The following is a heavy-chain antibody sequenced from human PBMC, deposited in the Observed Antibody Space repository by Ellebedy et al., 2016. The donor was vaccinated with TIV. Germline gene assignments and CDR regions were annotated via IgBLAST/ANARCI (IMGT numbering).Heavy chain of an antibody. V-gene: IGHV4-34*01. CDR2: INHSGST. CDR3: ARAVAEREDY. J-gene: IGHJ4*02. D-gene: IGHD6-19*01. CDR1: GGSISSYY. Sequence: SETLSLTXTVSGGSISSYYWSWIRQPPGKGLEWIGEINHSGSTNYNPSLKSRVTISVDTSKNQFSLKLTSVTAADTAVYYCARAVAEREDYWGQGTLVTVSS.